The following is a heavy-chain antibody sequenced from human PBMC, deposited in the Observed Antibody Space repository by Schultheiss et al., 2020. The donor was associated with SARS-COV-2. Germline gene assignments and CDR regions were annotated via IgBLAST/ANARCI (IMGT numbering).Heavy chain of an antibody. D-gene: IGHD6-13*01. CDR2: ISGSGGST. CDR1: GFAFSSYA. V-gene: IGHV3-23*01. CDR3: AKRSSSWLNYYYYYMDV. J-gene: IGHJ6*03. Sequence: GESLKISCAASGFAFSSYALHWVRRAPGKGLEWVSAISGSGGSTYYADSVKGRFTISRDNSKNTLYLQMNSLRAEDTAVYYCAKRSSSWLNYYYYYMDVWGKGTTVTVSS.